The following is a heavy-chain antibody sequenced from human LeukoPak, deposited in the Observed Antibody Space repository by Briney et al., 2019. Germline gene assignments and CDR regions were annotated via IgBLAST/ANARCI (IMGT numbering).Heavy chain of an antibody. Sequence: ASVKVSCKASGDTFTGYYMHWVRQAPGQGLEWMGRINPNSGGTNYAQNFHGGVTITRDTSITTAYMELSRLRSDDTAVYYCARDKEGVAAVLWGQGTLVTVSS. CDR2: INPNSGGT. CDR3: ARDKEGVAAVL. D-gene: IGHD6-13*01. V-gene: IGHV1-2*06. J-gene: IGHJ4*02. CDR1: GDTFTGYY.